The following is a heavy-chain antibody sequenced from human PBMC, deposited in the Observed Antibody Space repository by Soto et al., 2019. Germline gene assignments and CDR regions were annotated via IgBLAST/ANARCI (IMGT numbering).Heavy chain of an antibody. J-gene: IGHJ1*01. D-gene: IGHD3-10*01. V-gene: IGHV4-34*01. CDR3: ARGRGWLERYFQH. CDR1: GGSFSGYY. CDR2: INHSGST. Sequence: SETLSLTCAVYGGSFSGYYWSWIRQPPGKGLEWIGEINHSGSTNYNPSLKSRVTISVDTSKNQFSLKLSSVTAADTAVYYCARGRGWLERYFQHWGQGTLVTVSS.